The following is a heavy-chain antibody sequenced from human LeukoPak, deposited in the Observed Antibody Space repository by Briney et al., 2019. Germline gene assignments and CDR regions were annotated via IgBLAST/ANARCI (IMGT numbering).Heavy chain of an antibody. CDR2: ISSSSSYI. J-gene: IGHJ4*02. Sequence: GGSLRLSCAASGFTFSSYSMNWVRQAPGKGLEWVSSISSSSSYIYYADSVKGRFTISRDNAKNSLYLQMNSLRAEDTAVYYCARDRAAVSTPPFDYWGQGTLVTVSS. D-gene: IGHD4-17*01. CDR3: ARDRAAVSTPPFDY. V-gene: IGHV3-21*01. CDR1: GFTFSSYS.